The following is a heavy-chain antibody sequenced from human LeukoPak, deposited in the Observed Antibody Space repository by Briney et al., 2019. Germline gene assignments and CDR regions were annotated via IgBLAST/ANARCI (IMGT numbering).Heavy chain of an antibody. J-gene: IGHJ4*02. CDR3: ARETAAGGGPYYFDY. Sequence: GASVKVSCKASGGTFSSYAISWVRQAPGQGLEWMGGIIPIFGTANYAQKFQGRVTITADESTSTAYMELSSLRSEDTAVYYCARETAAGGGPYYFDYWGQGTLVTVSS. CDR1: GGTFSSYA. D-gene: IGHD6-13*01. CDR2: IIPIFGTA. V-gene: IGHV1-69*01.